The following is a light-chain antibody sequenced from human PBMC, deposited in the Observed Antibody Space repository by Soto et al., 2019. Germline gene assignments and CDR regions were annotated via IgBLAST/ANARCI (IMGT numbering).Light chain of an antibody. Sequence: QSAVTQPPSTSGTPGQRVTISCSGSGSNIGSNTVNWYQQLPGTAPKIIIYSNTQRPSGVPDRFSGSKSGTSASLAISGLQSEDEADYYCASWDDSLNGPVFGGGTKLTVL. CDR2: SNT. CDR3: ASWDDSLNGPV. J-gene: IGLJ2*01. CDR1: GSNIGSNT. V-gene: IGLV1-44*01.